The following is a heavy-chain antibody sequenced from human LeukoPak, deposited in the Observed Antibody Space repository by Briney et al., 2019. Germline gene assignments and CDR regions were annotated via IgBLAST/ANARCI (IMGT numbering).Heavy chain of an antibody. CDR3: AGGRYFDWLPSYYFDY. CDR1: GGTFSSYA. CDR2: IIPIFGTA. J-gene: IGHJ4*02. D-gene: IGHD3-9*01. Sequence: ASVKVSCKASGGTFSSYAISWVRQAPGRGLEWMGGIIPIFGTANYAQKFQGRVTITTDESTSTAYMELSSLRSEDTAVYYCAGGRYFDWLPSYYFDYWGQGTLVTVSS. V-gene: IGHV1-69*05.